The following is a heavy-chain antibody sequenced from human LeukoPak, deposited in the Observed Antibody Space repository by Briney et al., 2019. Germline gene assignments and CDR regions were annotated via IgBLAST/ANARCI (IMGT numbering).Heavy chain of an antibody. J-gene: IGHJ6*02. CDR1: GFTFSIYV. CDR3: SKDISAGGLDV. CDR2: ISGGTSGT. Sequence: GGSLRLSCAASGFTFSIYVMSWVRQAPGKGLEWVSTISGGTSGTHYADSVRGRFTISRDNSKNTLYLQMNSLRIEDTALYYCSKDISAGGLDVWGPGTPVTVSS. V-gene: IGHV3-23*01. D-gene: IGHD3-16*02.